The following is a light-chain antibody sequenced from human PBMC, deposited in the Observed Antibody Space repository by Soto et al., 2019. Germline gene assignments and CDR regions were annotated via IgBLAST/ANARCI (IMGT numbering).Light chain of an antibody. CDR3: SSHTSSRTFV. Sequence: QSVLTQPASVSGSPGQSITISCTGSSTDVGGHNYVSWYQQHPGKAPQLMISEVSKRPSGVSDRFSGSKSGNTASLTISGLQAEDEADYYCSSHTSSRTFVFGTGTKVTVL. CDR2: EVS. J-gene: IGLJ1*01. V-gene: IGLV2-14*01. CDR1: STDVGGHNY.